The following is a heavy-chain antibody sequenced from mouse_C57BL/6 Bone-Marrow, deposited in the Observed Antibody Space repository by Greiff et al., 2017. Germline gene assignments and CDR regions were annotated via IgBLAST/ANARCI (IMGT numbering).Heavy chain of an antibody. D-gene: IGHD1-1*01. J-gene: IGHJ3*01. CDR2: IDPSDSYT. CDR3: ARLFITTVVAGAY. Sequence: QVQLQQPGAELVRPGTSVKLSCQASGYTFTSYWMHWVKQRPGQGLEWIGVIDPSDSYTNYNQKFKGKATLTVDTSSSTAYMQLSSLTSEDSAVYYCARLFITTVVAGAYWGQGTLVTVSA. CDR1: GYTFTSYW. V-gene: IGHV1-59*01.